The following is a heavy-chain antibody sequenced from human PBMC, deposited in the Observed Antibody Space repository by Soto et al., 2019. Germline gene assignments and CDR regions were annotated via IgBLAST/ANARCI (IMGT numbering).Heavy chain of an antibody. J-gene: IGHJ3*02. CDR2: IYYSGST. Sequence: SETLSLTCTVSCVSISSYYWSWIRQPPGKGLEWIGYIYYSGSTNYSPSLKSRVTISVDTSKNQFSLKLSSVTAADTAVYYCARFNYYDSSGYAFDIWGQGTMVTVS. V-gene: IGHV4-59*01. D-gene: IGHD3-22*01. CDR3: ARFNYYDSSGYAFDI. CDR1: CVSISSYY.